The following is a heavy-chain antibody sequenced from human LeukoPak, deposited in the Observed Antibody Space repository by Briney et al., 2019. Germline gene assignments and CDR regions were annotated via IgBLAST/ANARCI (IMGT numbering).Heavy chain of an antibody. CDR1: GFTFSIYW. V-gene: IGHV3-7*01. J-gene: IGHJ4*02. CDR3: ARDTRGYSYYDEPLDY. CDR2: IKRDGSEK. Sequence: ESLKISCAASGFTFSIYWMSWVRQAPGQGMEWVANIKRDGSEKFQVESVKGRFTISRDNDKNSRYLQMNSLRAEDTAVYYCARDTRGYSYYDEPLDYWGQGTLVTVSS. D-gene: IGHD5-18*01.